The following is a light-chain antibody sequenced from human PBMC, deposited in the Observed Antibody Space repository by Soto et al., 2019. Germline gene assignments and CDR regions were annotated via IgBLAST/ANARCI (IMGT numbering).Light chain of an antibody. CDR1: QSVGRNY. J-gene: IGKJ4*01. V-gene: IGKV3-20*01. CDR2: GAS. CDR3: QQYASSPLT. Sequence: EIVLTQSPGTLSVSPGERATLSCRASQSVGRNYLAWYQQKPGQATRLLIYGASNRATGIPDRFSGSGSGTDVTLTIIRLEPEDFAVYYCQQYASSPLTFGGGTKVETK.